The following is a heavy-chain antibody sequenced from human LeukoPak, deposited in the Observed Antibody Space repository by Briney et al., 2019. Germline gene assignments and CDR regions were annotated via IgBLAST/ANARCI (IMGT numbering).Heavy chain of an antibody. CDR1: GFIFSNAW. D-gene: IGHD3-22*01. CDR2: IKRKSDGGTT. CDR3: AKDYYDSSGYYGAQGWFDP. Sequence: GGSLRLSCAASGFIFSNAWMSWVRQAPGKGLEWVGLIKRKSDGGTTDYAAPVKGRFTISRDDSKNTLFLQMNSLRAEDTAVYYCAKDYYDSSGYYGAQGWFDPWGQGTLVTVSS. V-gene: IGHV3-15*01. J-gene: IGHJ5*02.